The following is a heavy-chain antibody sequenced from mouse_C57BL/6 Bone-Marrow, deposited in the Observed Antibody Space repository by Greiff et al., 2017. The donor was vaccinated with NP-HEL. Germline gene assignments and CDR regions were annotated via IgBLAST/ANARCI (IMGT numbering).Heavy chain of an antibody. Sequence: VQLQQSGAELVKPGASVKLSCKASGYTFTEYTIHWVKQRSGQGLEWIGWFYPGSGSIKYNEKFKDKATLTADKSSSTGYMELSRLTSEDSAVYFCARHEVGIYYYGSSNYYAMDYWGQGTSVTVSS. V-gene: IGHV1-62-2*01. D-gene: IGHD1-1*01. CDR1: GYTFTEYT. CDR2: FYPGSGSI. CDR3: ARHEVGIYYYGSSNYYAMDY. J-gene: IGHJ4*01.